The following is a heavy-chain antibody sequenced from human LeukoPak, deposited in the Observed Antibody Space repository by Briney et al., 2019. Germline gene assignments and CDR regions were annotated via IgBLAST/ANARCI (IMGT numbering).Heavy chain of an antibody. CDR1: DDSISDYY. V-gene: IGHV4-59*01. CDR3: ARDYGDIPPDWYYDL. CDR2: IHNSGTS. J-gene: IGHJ2*01. Sequence: PSETLSLTCTVSDDSISDYYRGWIRQPPGKGLEWIGYIHNSGTSTYNLSFKSRVTISADTSKNQFSLKLRSVTAADTAVYYCARDYGDIPPDWYYDLWGRGTLVTVSS. D-gene: IGHD4-17*01.